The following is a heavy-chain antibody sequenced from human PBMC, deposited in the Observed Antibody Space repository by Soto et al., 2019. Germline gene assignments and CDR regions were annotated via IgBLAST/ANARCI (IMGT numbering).Heavy chain of an antibody. Sequence: ASVKVSCKASGYTFTSYGISWVRQAPGQGLEWMGWISAYNGNTNYAQKLQGRVTMTTDTSTSTAYMELRSLRSDDTAVYYCARENDILTGYYSPLFDYWGQGTPVTVSS. D-gene: IGHD3-9*01. CDR1: GYTFTSYG. V-gene: IGHV1-18*01. J-gene: IGHJ4*02. CDR3: ARENDILTGYYSPLFDY. CDR2: ISAYNGNT.